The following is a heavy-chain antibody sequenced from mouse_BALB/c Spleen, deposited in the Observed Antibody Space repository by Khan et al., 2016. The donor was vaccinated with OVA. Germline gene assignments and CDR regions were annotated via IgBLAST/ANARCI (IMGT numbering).Heavy chain of an antibody. J-gene: IGHJ3*01. CDR3: ARGGGNDRFAY. CDR1: GYTFTDYA. D-gene: IGHD2-2*01. V-gene: IGHV1S137*01. CDR2: ISTHYGNI. Sequence: VQLQQSGPEVVRPGVSVKISCKGSGYTFTDYAMHWVKQSHAKSLEWIGVISTHYGNIDYNQKFKDKATMTVDKSSNTAYMELARFTSEDPAMYYCARGGGNDRFAYWGQGTLVTVSA.